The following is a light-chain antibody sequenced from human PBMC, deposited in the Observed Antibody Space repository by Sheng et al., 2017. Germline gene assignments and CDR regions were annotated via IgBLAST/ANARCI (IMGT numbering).Light chain of an antibody. CDR2: HAS. V-gene: IGKV1-13*02. Sequence: AIQLTQSPSSLSASVGDRVTITCRASQGISSALAWYQQKPGNSPKLLIYHASSLESGVPSRFSGSGSGTDFTLTISSLQPEDFATYYCQQYSSFVTFGPGTKVDMK. CDR1: QGISSA. CDR3: QQYSSFVT. J-gene: IGKJ3*01.